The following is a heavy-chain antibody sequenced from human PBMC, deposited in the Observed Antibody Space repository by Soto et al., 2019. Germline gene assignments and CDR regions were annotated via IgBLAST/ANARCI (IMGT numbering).Heavy chain of an antibody. Sequence: VKVSCKASGYTFTSYGISWVRQAPGQGLEWMGWISAYNGNTNYAQKLQGRVTMTTDTSTSTAYMELRSLRSDDTAVYYCARIGYCSSTSCRNYYYYGMDVWGQGTTVTVSS. D-gene: IGHD2-2*01. CDR2: ISAYNGNT. J-gene: IGHJ6*02. CDR1: GYTFTSYG. V-gene: IGHV1-18*01. CDR3: ARIGYCSSTSCRNYYYYGMDV.